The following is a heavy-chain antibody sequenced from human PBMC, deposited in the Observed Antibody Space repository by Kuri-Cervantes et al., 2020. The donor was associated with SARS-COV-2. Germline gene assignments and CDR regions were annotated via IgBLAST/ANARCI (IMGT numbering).Heavy chain of an antibody. D-gene: IGHD1-26*01. CDR2: IRSKAYGGTT. CDR3: AKDLVGATYDAFDI. Sequence: GESLKISCTASGFTFGDYAMSWVRQAPGKGLEWVGFIRSKAYGGTTEYAASVKGRFTISRDDSKSIAYLQMNSLRAEDTAVYYCAKDLVGATYDAFDIWGQGTMVTVSS. J-gene: IGHJ3*02. V-gene: IGHV3-49*04. CDR1: GFTFGDYA.